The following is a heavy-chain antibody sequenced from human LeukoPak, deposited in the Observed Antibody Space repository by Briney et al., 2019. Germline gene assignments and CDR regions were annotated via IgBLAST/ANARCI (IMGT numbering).Heavy chain of an antibody. CDR2: IRYDGTKQ. V-gene: IGHV3-30*02. CDR3: AKGFSTAESALDY. Sequence: GGSLRLSCAASGFTFSNHGTQWVRQAPGKGLEWVAFIRYDGTKQFYADSVKGRCTISRDNSKNTLYLQMNSLRAEDTAVYYCAKGFSTAESALDYWGQGTLVTVSS. D-gene: IGHD3/OR15-3a*01. J-gene: IGHJ4*02. CDR1: GFTFSNHG.